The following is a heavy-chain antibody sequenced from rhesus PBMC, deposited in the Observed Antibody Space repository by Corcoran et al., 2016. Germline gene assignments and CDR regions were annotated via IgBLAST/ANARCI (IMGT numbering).Heavy chain of an antibody. D-gene: IGHD4-23*01. J-gene: IGHJ1*01. Sequence: QVKLQQWGEGLVKPSETLSLTCAVYGGSINGYYYWSWIRQAPGKGLEWIGNIDGNSASPTSNPSLKNRVTISKDPSKTQFSLKLSSLPAADTAVYYCARDAYENRVTTGEYFEFWGQGALVTVSS. CDR1: GGSINGYYY. CDR3: ARDAYENRVTTGEYFEF. V-gene: IGHV4-73*01. CDR2: IDGNSASP.